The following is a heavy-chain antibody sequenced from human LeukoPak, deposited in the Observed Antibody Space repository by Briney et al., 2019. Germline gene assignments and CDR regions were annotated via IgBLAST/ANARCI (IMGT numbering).Heavy chain of an antibody. V-gene: IGHV4-39*07. CDR3: ARDQYYDSSTYYEIDY. J-gene: IGHJ4*02. CDR1: GGSISSSDYY. Sequence: SETLSLTCTVSGGSISSSDYYWGWLRQPPGKGLEWIGSISYSGSTYYNPSLKSRVSMSVDTSKNQFSLKLSSVTAADTAVYYCARDQYYDSSTYYEIDYWGQGTLVTVSS. D-gene: IGHD3-22*01. CDR2: ISYSGST.